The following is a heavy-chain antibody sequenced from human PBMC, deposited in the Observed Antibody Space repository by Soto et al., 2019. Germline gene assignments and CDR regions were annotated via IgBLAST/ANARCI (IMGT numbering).Heavy chain of an antibody. CDR3: ARGWGYDSTDYYYAY. V-gene: IGHV1-69*01. CDR1: GGSFNRHT. Sequence: QVQLVQSGAEVRKPGSSVRVSCKASGGSFNRHTISWVRQAPGQGLEWMGGIIPIFGTANHAQKFQGRVTIIAEESNSTGYMELSRLRSEDKAIYYWARGWGYDSTDYYYAYWGQGTLVIVSS. J-gene: IGHJ4*02. D-gene: IGHD3-22*01. CDR2: IIPIFGTA.